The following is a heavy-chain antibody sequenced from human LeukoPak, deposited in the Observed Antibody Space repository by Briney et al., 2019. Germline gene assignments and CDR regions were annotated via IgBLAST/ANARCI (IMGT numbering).Heavy chain of an antibody. V-gene: IGHV5-51*01. D-gene: IGHD6-13*01. J-gene: IGHJ4*02. CDR1: GYTFTSYW. CDR3: ARWMDSSSWYYFDY. CDR2: FFSGGSDT. Sequence: GEALKTSCKGFGYTFTSYWIGWVRQMPGEGLGGMGIFFSGGSDTRYSPSLQGQVTISADKSISTAYLQWGSLKAADTAMYYCARWMDSSSWYYFDYWGQGTLVTVSS.